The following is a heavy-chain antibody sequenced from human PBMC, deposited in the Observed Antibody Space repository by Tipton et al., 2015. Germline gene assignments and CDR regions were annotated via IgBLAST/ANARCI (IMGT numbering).Heavy chain of an antibody. D-gene: IGHD5-24*01. CDR2: VHPSGIT. Sequence: LVKPTETLSLKCAVYDGSFSDYYWSWTRQPPGKGLEWIGEVHPSGITNYNPALISRVTISLDTSKNQFSLKLSSVTAADTAVYYCARLEMAHLGGHWGQGTLVTVSS. V-gene: IGHV4-34*01. CDR1: DGSFSDYY. CDR3: ARLEMAHLGGH. J-gene: IGHJ1*01.